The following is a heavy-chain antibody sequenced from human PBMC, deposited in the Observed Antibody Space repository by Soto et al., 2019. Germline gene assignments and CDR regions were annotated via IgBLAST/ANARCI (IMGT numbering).Heavy chain of an antibody. CDR3: ARGKNYYGDNGWFDP. CDR1: GGSFSGYY. Sequence: PSETLSLTCAVYGGSFSGYYWSWIRQPPGKGLEWIGEINHSGSTNYNPSLKSRVTISVDTSKNPFSLKLSSVTAADTAVYYCARGKNYYGDNGWFDPWGQGTLVTVSS. J-gene: IGHJ5*02. D-gene: IGHD3-10*01. V-gene: IGHV4-34*01. CDR2: INHSGST.